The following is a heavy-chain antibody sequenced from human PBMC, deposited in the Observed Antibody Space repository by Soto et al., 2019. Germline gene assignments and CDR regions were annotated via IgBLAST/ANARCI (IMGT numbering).Heavy chain of an antibody. D-gene: IGHD3-22*01. Sequence: EVQLVESGGDLVQPGGSLKLSCAASGFTFSGSAMHWVRQASGKGLEWVGHIRRRVKNYATVYAGSMKGRFIISRDDSKNTAYLQLNSLKTDDTAVYYCTWTFDGSDYFSPEFDYWGQGTLVTVTS. J-gene: IGHJ4*02. V-gene: IGHV3-73*02. CDR1: GFTFSGSA. CDR2: IRRRVKNYAT. CDR3: TWTFDGSDYFSPEFDY.